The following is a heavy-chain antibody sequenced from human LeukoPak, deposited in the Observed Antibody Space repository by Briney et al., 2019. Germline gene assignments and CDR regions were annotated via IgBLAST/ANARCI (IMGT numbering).Heavy chain of an antibody. CDR3: ARVGESSGYYYYYGMDV. CDR1: GGSISSYY. V-gene: IGHV4-4*07. CDR2: IYTSGST. J-gene: IGHJ6*02. D-gene: IGHD3-22*01. Sequence: SETLSLTCTVPGGSISSYYWSWIRQPAGKGLEWIGRIYTSGSTNYNPSLKSRVTMSVDTSKNQFSLKLSSVTAADTAVYYCARVGESSGYYYYYGMDVWGQGTTVTVSS.